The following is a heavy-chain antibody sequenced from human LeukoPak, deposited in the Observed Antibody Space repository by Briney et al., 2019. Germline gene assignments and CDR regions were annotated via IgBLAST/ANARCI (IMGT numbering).Heavy chain of an antibody. CDR1: GGSINTYY. CDR3: ARLVRPYDSWSGYYSSYYYYMDV. Sequence: PSETLSLTCTVSGGSINTYYWNWIRQPAGKGLEWIGRIHTSGSTYYNPSLKSRVTMSVDTSKNQFSLKLSSVTAADTAVYYCARLVRPYDSWSGYYSSYYYYMDVWGKGTTVTVSS. V-gene: IGHV4-4*07. CDR2: IHTSGST. J-gene: IGHJ6*03. D-gene: IGHD3-3*01.